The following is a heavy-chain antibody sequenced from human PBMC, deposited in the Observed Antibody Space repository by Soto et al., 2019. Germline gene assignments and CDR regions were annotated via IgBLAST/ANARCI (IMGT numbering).Heavy chain of an antibody. J-gene: IGHJ3*02. CDR3: ARDPRDRDDFSI. V-gene: IGHV1-69*06. CDR1: GGNFNNYA. CDR2: IIPIIDTT. D-gene: IGHD2-21*01. Sequence: QVQLVQSGAEVKKPGSSVKVSCKASGGNFNNYAISWVRQAPAQGLQWMGGIIPIIDTTHYAQKLQGRVTISADRGMTTGYMALTGLPSDDSATYFCARDPRDRDDFSIWGQGTVVTVSS.